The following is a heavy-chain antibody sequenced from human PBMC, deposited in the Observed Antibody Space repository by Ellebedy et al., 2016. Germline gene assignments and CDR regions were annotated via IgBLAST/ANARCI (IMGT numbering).Heavy chain of an antibody. Sequence: GGSLRLSXATSGFTFDDYALHWVRQVPGKGLEWVSGISWNSAAIGYGEAVKGRFTISRDSAKNYLYLQKNSLRVEDTALYFCAKGTMDYLHHWGQGTLVTVSS. V-gene: IGHV3-9*01. CDR1: GFTFDDYA. J-gene: IGHJ4*02. CDR3: AKGTMDYLHH. D-gene: IGHD3-10*01. CDR2: ISWNSAAI.